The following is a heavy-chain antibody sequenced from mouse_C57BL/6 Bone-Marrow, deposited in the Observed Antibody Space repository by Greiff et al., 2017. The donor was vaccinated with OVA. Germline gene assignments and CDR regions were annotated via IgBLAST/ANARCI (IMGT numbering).Heavy chain of an antibody. D-gene: IGHD1-1*01. Sequence: EVQLQESGGDLVKPGGSLKLSCAASGFTFSSYGMSWVRQTPDKRLEWVATISSGGSYTYYPDSVKGRFTISRDNAKNTLYLQMSSLKSEDTAMYYCARHGHYYGSSWCAMDYWGQGTSVTVSS. CDR2: ISSGGSYT. CDR3: ARHGHYYGSSWCAMDY. CDR1: GFTFSSYG. V-gene: IGHV5-6*01. J-gene: IGHJ4*01.